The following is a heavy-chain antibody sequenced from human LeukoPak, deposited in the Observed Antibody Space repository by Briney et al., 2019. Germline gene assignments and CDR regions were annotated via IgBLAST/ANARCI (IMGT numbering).Heavy chain of an antibody. J-gene: IGHJ5*02. CDR2: VNEDGTEK. CDR1: GFTFTNNW. D-gene: IGHD2-2*01. V-gene: IGHV3-7*01. Sequence: GGSMRLSCATSGFTFTNNWMSWVRQAPGKGPERVATVNEDGTEKYYVDSVKGRFTISRDNGKRSLYVQMNNLRVEDTAVYYCARGVGWFDPWGQGTLVTVSS. CDR3: ARGVGWFDP.